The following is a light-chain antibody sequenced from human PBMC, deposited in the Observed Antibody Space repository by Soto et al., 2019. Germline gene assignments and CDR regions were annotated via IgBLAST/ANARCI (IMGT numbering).Light chain of an antibody. V-gene: IGKV3-20*01. Sequence: EIVLTQSPGTLSLCPGERATLSFRASQRVGSSLAWYRQKTGQDPRPLIYGASNRATGIPDRFSGSGSGTDFTLTISRLEPEDFAVYYCKQYGSSGTFGQGTKVDI. J-gene: IGKJ1*01. CDR1: QRVGSS. CDR2: GAS. CDR3: KQYGSSGT.